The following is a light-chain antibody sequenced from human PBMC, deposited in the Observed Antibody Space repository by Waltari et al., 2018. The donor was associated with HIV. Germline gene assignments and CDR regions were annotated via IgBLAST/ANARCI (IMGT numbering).Light chain of an antibody. J-gene: IGKJ5*01. CDR3: QQTISTPHT. CDR1: QNISRN. V-gene: IGKV1-39*01. CDR2: AAS. Sequence: DIRMTQSPSSLSVSVGDRVTITCRAPQNISRNLNWYQQTPGKAPRLIIFAASKVNSGVPARFSGSGSGTVFTLTVNSQQPEDCATYCCQQTISTPHTVGPGTRLEIK.